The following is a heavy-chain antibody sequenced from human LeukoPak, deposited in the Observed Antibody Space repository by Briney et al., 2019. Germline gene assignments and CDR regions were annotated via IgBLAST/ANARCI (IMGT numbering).Heavy chain of an antibody. Sequence: PGRSQSLSCAASGYTFSSYAMHWVRQAPGKGLEWVADISYDGSNKYYADSVKGRFTISRDNSKNTLYLQMNSLRAEDTAVYYCARDPPHYGDYSYYYYGMDVWGQGTTVTVSS. CDR2: ISYDGSNK. V-gene: IGHV3-30*04. J-gene: IGHJ6*02. D-gene: IGHD4-17*01. CDR3: ARDPPHYGDYSYYYYGMDV. CDR1: GYTFSSYA.